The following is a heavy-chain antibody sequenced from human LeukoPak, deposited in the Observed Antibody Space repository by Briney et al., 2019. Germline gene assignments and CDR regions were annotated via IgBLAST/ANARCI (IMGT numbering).Heavy chain of an antibody. CDR2: IKQDGSEK. J-gene: IGHJ6*02. D-gene: IGHD6-19*01. Sequence: GGSLRLSCAASGFTFSSYWMSWVRQAPGKGLEWVANIKQDGSEKYYVDSVKGRFTISRDNAKNSLYLQMNSLRAEDTAVYYCARERVREWLGAYYYYYYGMDVWGQGTTVTVSS. V-gene: IGHV3-7*01. CDR3: ARERVREWLGAYYYYYYGMDV. CDR1: GFTFSSYW.